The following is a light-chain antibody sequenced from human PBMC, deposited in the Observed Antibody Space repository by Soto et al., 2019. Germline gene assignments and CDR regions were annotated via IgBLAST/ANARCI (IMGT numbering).Light chain of an antibody. V-gene: IGKV3-20*01. J-gene: IGKJ1*01. CDR3: QQYGSSPPWT. CDR1: QSVSSSF. CDR2: GTS. Sequence: EIVLTQSPGTLSLSPGERATLSCRASQSVSSSFLAWYQQKPGQPPRLLMYGTSSRATGIPDRFSGSGSGTDFTLTISRLEPEDVAVYYCQQYGSSPPWTFGQGNKVEI.